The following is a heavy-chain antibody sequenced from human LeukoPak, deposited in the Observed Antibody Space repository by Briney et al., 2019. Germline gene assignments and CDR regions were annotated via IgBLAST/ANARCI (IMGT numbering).Heavy chain of an antibody. Sequence: PSETLSLTCTVSGGSISSSNWWSWVRQPPGKGLEWIGEIYHSGSTNYNPSLKSRVTISVDKSKNQFSLKLSSVTAADTAVYYCARDSWGLTARYFDYWGQGTLVTVSS. CDR3: ARDSWGLTARYFDY. CDR1: GGSISSSNW. J-gene: IGHJ4*02. V-gene: IGHV4-4*02. D-gene: IGHD7-27*01. CDR2: IYHSGST.